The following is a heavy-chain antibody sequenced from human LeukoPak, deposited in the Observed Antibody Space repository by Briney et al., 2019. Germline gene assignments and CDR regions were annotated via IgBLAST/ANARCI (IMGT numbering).Heavy chain of an antibody. Sequence: GGSLRLSCAASGFTFSTYWMSWVRQAPGTGLEWVASIKQDGSEKSYVDSVKGRFTISRDNAKNSLYLQMNSLRAEDTAVYYCARGGYQLLWYWGQGTLVAVSS. V-gene: IGHV3-7*04. J-gene: IGHJ4*02. CDR2: IKQDGSEK. D-gene: IGHD2-2*01. CDR1: GFTFSTYW. CDR3: ARGGYQLLWY.